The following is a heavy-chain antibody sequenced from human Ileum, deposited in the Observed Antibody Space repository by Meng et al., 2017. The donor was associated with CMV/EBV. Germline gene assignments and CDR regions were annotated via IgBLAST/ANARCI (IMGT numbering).Heavy chain of an antibody. Sequence: SQTRSLTGAISGDSVSGNNVAWNWIRLSPSRGLEWLGRTYYRSKWYTDYAVSVRSRLIINPDTSKNQFSLQLSSVTPEDSAVYYCARQYDNKLPHWGQGTLVTVSS. CDR2: TYYRSKWYT. CDR3: ARQYDNKLPH. CDR1: GDSVSGNNVA. J-gene: IGHJ1*01. V-gene: IGHV6-1*01. D-gene: IGHD3-22*01.